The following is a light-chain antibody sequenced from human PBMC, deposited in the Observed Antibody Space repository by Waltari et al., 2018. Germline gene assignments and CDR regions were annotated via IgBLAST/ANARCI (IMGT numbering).Light chain of an antibody. Sequence: DIQMTQSPSSVSAPVGDRITITCRASQGLDTWLAWYQQKPGKAPKLLIYATSNLQSGVPSRFSGSGSGTDFTLTIGNLQPEDFATYFCQQSSSFPVTFGQGTRLEIK. CDR1: QGLDTW. V-gene: IGKV1-12*01. J-gene: IGKJ5*01. CDR2: ATS. CDR3: QQSSSFPVT.